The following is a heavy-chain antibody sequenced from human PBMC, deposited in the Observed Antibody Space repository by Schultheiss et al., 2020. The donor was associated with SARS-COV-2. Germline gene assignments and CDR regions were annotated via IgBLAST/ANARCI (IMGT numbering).Heavy chain of an antibody. V-gene: IGHV3-23*01. CDR2: ISGSGGST. Sequence: GGSLRLSCAASGFTFSSYAISWIRQAPGKGLEWVSAISGSGGSTYYADSVKGRFTISRDNSKNTLYLQMNSLRAEDTAVYYCAKDLGYCSSTSCYTIDYWGQGTLVTVSS. D-gene: IGHD2-2*02. CDR1: GFTFSSYA. CDR3: AKDLGYCSSTSCYTIDY. J-gene: IGHJ4*02.